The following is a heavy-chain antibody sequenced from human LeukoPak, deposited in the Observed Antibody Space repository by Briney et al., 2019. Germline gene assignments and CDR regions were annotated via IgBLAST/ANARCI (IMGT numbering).Heavy chain of an antibody. V-gene: IGHV3-23*01. CDR1: GFTFSSYA. J-gene: IGHJ3*02. CDR2: ISGSGGST. Sequence: GGSLRLSCAASGFTFSSYAMSWVRQAPGKGLEWVSAISGSGGSTYYADSVKGRFTISRDNSKNTLYLQMNSLKAEDTAVYYCAKDRSRGYDSSGYYSLMGLDAFDIWGQGTMVTVSS. CDR3: AKDRSRGYDSSGYYSLMGLDAFDI. D-gene: IGHD3-22*01.